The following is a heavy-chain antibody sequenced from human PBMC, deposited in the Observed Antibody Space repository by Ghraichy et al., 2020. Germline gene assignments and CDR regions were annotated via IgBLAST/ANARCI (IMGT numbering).Heavy chain of an antibody. V-gene: IGHV4-39*01. J-gene: IGHJ5*02. CDR2: IYYSGNT. CDR3: ARHGTLIRGIANWFDP. Sequence: SETLSLTRTVSGGSIINNNHYWGWIRQSPGKGLEWIGTIYYSGNTYYNPSLKSRITISVDTSKNQFSLKLSSMTAADTAIYYCARHGTLIRGIANWFDPWGQGTLVTVSS. D-gene: IGHD3-10*01. CDR1: GGSIINNNHY.